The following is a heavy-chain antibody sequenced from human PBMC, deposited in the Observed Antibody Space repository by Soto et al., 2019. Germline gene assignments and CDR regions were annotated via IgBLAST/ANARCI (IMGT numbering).Heavy chain of an antibody. CDR3: ATPLYPYCSGGSCGPPGYYYGMDV. Sequence: QVQLVQSGAEVKKPGSSVKVSCKASGGTFSSYAISWVRQAPGQGLEWMGGIIPIFGTANYAQKLQGRVTITADESTSTAYMEMSSLGSEDTAVYYCATPLYPYCSGGSCGPPGYYYGMDVWGQGNTVTVSS. J-gene: IGHJ6*02. D-gene: IGHD2-15*01. V-gene: IGHV1-69*12. CDR1: GGTFSSYA. CDR2: IIPIFGTA.